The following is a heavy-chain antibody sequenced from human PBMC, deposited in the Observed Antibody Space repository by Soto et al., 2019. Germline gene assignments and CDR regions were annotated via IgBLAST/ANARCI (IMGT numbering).Heavy chain of an antibody. Sequence: SDTLSLTCAVYGGSISSIKWWSWVRQPPGKGLEWIGEIYHSGSTNYNPSLKSRVTISVDKSKNQFSLNLSSVTAADTAVYYCARGFDSGKFYAFESWGQGTQVTVSS. CDR2: IYHSGST. D-gene: IGHD1-26*01. CDR3: ARGFDSGKFYAFES. CDR1: GGSISSIKW. J-gene: IGHJ4*02. V-gene: IGHV4-4*02.